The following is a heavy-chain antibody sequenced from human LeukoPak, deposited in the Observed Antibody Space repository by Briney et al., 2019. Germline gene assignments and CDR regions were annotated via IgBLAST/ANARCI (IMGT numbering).Heavy chain of an antibody. D-gene: IGHD3-3*01. V-gene: IGHV3-30*02. Sequence: PGGSLRLSCAASRFTFSSYGMHWVRQAPGKGLEWVAFIRYDGSNKYYADSVKGRFTISRDNSKNTLYLQMNSLRAEDTAVYYCAPIFGVVMDYWGQGTLVTVSS. J-gene: IGHJ4*02. CDR2: IRYDGSNK. CDR3: APIFGVVMDY. CDR1: RFTFSSYG.